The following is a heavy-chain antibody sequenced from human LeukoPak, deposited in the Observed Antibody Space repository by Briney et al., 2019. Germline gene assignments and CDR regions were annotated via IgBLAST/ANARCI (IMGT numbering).Heavy chain of an antibody. D-gene: IGHD3-10*01. J-gene: IGHJ4*02. CDR2: IYYSGST. V-gene: IGHV4-59*12. Sequence: PSETLSLTCTVSGGSISSYYWSWIRQPPGKGLEWIGYIYYSGSTNYNPSLKSRVTISVDTSKNQFSLKLSSVTAADTAVYYCAREGRLLWFGELTYFDYWGQGTLVTVSS. CDR3: AREGRLLWFGELTYFDY. CDR1: GGSISSYY.